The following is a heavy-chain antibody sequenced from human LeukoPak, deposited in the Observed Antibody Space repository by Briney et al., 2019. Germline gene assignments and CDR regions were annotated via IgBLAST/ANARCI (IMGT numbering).Heavy chain of an antibody. CDR2: VYTSGST. D-gene: IGHD3-9*01. CDR3: ARVPLTGSYYYMDV. V-gene: IGHV4-61*09. CDR1: GGSISSGSYY. J-gene: IGHJ6*03. Sequence: PSETLSLTCTVSGGSISSGSYYWSWIRQPAGKGLEWIGHVYTSGSTNYNPSLKGRVTMSVDTSKNQFSLKLSSVTAADTAVYYCARVPLTGSYYYMDVWGKGTTVTVSS.